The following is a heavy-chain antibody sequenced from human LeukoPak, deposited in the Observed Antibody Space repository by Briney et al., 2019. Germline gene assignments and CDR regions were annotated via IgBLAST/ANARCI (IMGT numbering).Heavy chain of an antibody. CDR1: GFKFDDYG. J-gene: IGHJ6*02. Sequence: PGGSLRLSCATSGFKFDDYGMHWVRQAPRKGLEWVSGISWNGAIMVYADSVKGRFTISRDNAKNSLYLQMNSLRAEDTALYYCAKDISIGGYADGCFYGMDAWGQGTTVTVSS. V-gene: IGHV3-9*01. CDR3: AKDISIGGYADGCFYGMDA. CDR2: ISWNGAIM. D-gene: IGHD5-12*01.